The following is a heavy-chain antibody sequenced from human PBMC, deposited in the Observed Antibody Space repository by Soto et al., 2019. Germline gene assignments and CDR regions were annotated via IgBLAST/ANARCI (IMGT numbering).Heavy chain of an antibody. CDR3: ASLGSIAVAGHDY. CDR2: ISYDGSNK. D-gene: IGHD6-19*01. CDR1: GFTFSSYA. V-gene: IGHV3-30-3*01. J-gene: IGHJ4*02. Sequence: QVQLLESGGGVVQPGRSLRLSCAASGFTFSSYAMHWVRQAPGKGLEWVAVISYDGSNKYYADSVKGRFTISRDNSKNTLYLQMNSLRAEDTAVYYCASLGSIAVAGHDYWGQGTLVTVSS.